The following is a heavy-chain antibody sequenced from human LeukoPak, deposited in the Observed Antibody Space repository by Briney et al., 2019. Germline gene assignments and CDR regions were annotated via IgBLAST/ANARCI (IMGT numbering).Heavy chain of an antibody. V-gene: IGHV4-39*01. CDR3: ARQWLATHDAFDI. Sequence: SETLSLTCTVSGGSISSSSYYWGWIRQPPGKGLEWIGSIYYSGSTYYNPSLKSRVTISVDTSKNQFSLKLSSVTAADTAVYYCARQWLATHDAFDIWGQGTMVTVSS. D-gene: IGHD6-19*01. CDR1: GGSISSSSYY. J-gene: IGHJ3*02. CDR2: IYYSGST.